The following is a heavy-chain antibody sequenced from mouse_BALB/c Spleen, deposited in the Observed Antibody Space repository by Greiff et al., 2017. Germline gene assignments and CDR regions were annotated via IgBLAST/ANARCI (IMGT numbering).Heavy chain of an antibody. V-gene: IGHV1-67*01. CDR2: ISIYYDNT. D-gene: IGHD2-2*01. CDR1: GYTFTDYA. J-gene: IGHJ4*01. CDR3: AREEGYGYHYAMDY. Sequence: QVQLKQSGPELVRPGESVKISCKGSGYTFTDYAMHWVKQSHAKSLEWIGVISIYYDNTNYNQKFKGKATMTVDKSSSTAYMELARLTSEDSAIYYCAREEGYGYHYAMDYWGQGTSVTVSS.